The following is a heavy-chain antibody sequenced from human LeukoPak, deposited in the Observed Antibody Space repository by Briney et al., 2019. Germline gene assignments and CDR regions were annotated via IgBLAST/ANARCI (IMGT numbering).Heavy chain of an antibody. D-gene: IGHD3-10*01. Sequence: PGGSLRLSCAASGLTFSSYGMNWVRQAPGKGLEGGASISGSGESTDHADSVRGRFTVSRDNPKNTLYLQMKSLRAEDKAVYYCAKVTGSGSYLADAFDIWGHGTVVSVSS. CDR1: GLTFSSYG. CDR3: AKVTGSGSYLADAFDI. V-gene: IGHV3-23*01. CDR2: ISGSGEST. J-gene: IGHJ3*02.